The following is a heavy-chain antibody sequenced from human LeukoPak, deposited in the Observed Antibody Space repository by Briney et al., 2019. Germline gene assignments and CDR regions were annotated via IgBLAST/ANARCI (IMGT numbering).Heavy chain of an antibody. CDR2: TNYRSQWYN. V-gene: IGHV6-1*01. D-gene: IGHD6-19*01. Sequence: SQALSLTCDISGDSVSGNIVAWNWIRQSPSRGLEWLGRTNYRSQWYNDYAVSVRGRITINPDTSKNRFSLQLDSVTPEDTAVYYCARGSSGSFDYWGQGTLVTVSS. J-gene: IGHJ4*02. CDR1: GDSVSGNIVA. CDR3: ARGSSGSFDY.